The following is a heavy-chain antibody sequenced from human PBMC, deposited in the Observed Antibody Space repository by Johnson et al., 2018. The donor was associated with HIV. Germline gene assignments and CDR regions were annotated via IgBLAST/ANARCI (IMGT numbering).Heavy chain of an antibody. D-gene: IGHD1-26*01. J-gene: IGHJ3*02. V-gene: IGHV3-30*02. CDR2: IRYDGSRT. CDR1: GFTVSSHY. Sequence: QVQLVESGGGLVQPGGSLRLSCAASGFTVSSHYMSWVRQAPGKGLEWVAFIRYDGSRTYYADSGKGRFTISRDKTKNALYPEMNSLRTEDTAVYHGAKDVDRLLWEGDAFDIWGQGTMVTVSS. CDR3: AKDVDRLLWEGDAFDI.